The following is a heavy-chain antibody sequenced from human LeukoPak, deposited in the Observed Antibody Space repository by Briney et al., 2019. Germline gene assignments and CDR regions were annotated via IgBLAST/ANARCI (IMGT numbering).Heavy chain of an antibody. Sequence: GGSLTLSCAASGFTLDTYWMHWVRQAPGKGLVWVAQIKSDGSFTTYADSVKGRFTISRDNAKSTLYLQMNSLRAEDTSIYYCTRDLGVWGQGTTVTVSS. CDR3: TRDLGV. CDR1: GFTLDTYW. D-gene: IGHD7-27*01. J-gene: IGHJ6*02. CDR2: IKSDGSFT. V-gene: IGHV3-74*03.